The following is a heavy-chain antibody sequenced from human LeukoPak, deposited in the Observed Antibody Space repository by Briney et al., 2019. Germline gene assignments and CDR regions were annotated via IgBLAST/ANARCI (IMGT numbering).Heavy chain of an antibody. CDR3: AKDGGQYYYGSGSYPNYYFDY. CDR1: GFTFSSYG. Sequence: GGSLRLSCAASGFTFSSYGMHWVRQAPGKGLEWVAVISYDGSNKYYADSVKGRFTISRDNSKNTLYLQMNSLRAEDTAVYYCAKDGGQYYYGSGSYPNYYFDYWGQGTLVTVSS. V-gene: IGHV3-30*18. J-gene: IGHJ4*02. CDR2: ISYDGSNK. D-gene: IGHD3-10*01.